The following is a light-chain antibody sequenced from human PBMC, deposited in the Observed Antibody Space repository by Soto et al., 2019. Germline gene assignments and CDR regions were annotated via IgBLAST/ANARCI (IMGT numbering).Light chain of an antibody. CDR3: GAYTTSASYV. CDR2: EVN. Sequence: ALTQSPSASASPGQSVTISCTGSSGDIGAYNYVSWYQQHPGKAPKLIIYEVNKRPSGVPDRFSGSKSGITASLTVSGLQADDEADYYCGAYTTSASYVFGAGTKVTVL. V-gene: IGLV2-8*01. J-gene: IGLJ1*01. CDR1: SGDIGAYNY.